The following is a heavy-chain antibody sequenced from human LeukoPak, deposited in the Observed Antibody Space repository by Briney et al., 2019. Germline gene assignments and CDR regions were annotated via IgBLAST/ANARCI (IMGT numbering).Heavy chain of an antibody. CDR3: AKDLDYDILTGYPSFDY. CDR1: GFTFSGYA. Sequence: PGGSLRLSCAASGFTFSGYAMSWVRQAPGKGLEWVSAISGSGGSTYYADSVKGRFTISRDNSKNTLYLQMNSLRAEDTAVYYCAKDLDYDILTGYPSFDYWGQGTLVTVSS. D-gene: IGHD3-9*01. CDR2: ISGSGGST. J-gene: IGHJ4*02. V-gene: IGHV3-23*01.